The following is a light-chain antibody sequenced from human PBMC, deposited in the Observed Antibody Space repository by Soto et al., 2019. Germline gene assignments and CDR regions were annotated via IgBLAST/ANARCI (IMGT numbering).Light chain of an antibody. CDR3: QQRSKWPLT. V-gene: IGKV3-11*01. J-gene: IGKJ4*01. CDR1: QSVSRY. CDR2: DAS. Sequence: EIVMTQSPGTLSLSPGERATLSCRASQSVSRYLGWYQQKPGQTPRLLIYDASNRATGIPARFSGSGSGTDFTLTISSLEPEDFAVYYCQQRSKWPLTFGGGTKVETK.